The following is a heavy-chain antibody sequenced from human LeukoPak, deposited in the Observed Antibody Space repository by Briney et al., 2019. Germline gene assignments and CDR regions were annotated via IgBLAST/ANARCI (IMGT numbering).Heavy chain of an antibody. D-gene: IGHD4-11*01. CDR3: AREGLHPPLFDY. V-gene: IGHV4-61*02. Sequence: SQTLSLTCTVSGGSIGSGSYYWSWIRQPAGKGLEWIGRIYTSGSTNYNPSLKSRVTISVDTSKNQFSLKLSSVTAADTAVYYCAREGLHPPLFDYWGQGTLVTVSS. CDR1: GGSIGSGSYY. J-gene: IGHJ4*02. CDR2: IYTSGST.